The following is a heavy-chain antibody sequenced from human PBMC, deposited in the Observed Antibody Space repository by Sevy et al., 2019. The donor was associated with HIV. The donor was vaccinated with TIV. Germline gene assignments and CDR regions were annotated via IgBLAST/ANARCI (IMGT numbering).Heavy chain of an antibody. CDR3: ARVRRRLPVVDSNWYFDV. Sequence: SETLSLTCAVSGASITSYYWNWIRQSPGKGLEWIAYVYHSGTTSYNPSLKSRVSISLDTSRKQFSLTLYSVTAADTAIYYCARVRRRLPVVDSNWYFDVWGRGTLVTVSS. V-gene: IGHV4-59*12. CDR2: VYHSGTT. J-gene: IGHJ2*01. CDR1: GASITSYY. D-gene: IGHD3-22*01.